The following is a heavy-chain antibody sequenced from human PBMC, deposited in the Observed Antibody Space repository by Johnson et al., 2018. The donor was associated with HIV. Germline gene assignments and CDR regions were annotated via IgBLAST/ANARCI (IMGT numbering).Heavy chain of an antibody. J-gene: IGHJ3*01. CDR2: INWNGGST. Sequence: EVQLVESGGGLIQPGGSLRLSCAASGFTVSSNYMSWVRQAPGKGLEWVSGINWNGGSTGYADSVKGRFTISRDNAKNSLYLQMNSLRAEDTAVYYCASSGVDYYDSSVWWGQGTMVTVSS. D-gene: IGHD3-22*01. CDR3: ASSGVDYYDSSVW. CDR1: GFTVSSNY. V-gene: IGHV3-20*04.